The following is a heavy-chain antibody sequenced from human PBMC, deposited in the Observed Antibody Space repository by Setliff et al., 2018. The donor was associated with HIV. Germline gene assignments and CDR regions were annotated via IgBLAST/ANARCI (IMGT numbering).Heavy chain of an antibody. J-gene: IGHJ4*02. CDR1: GASISSDT. CDR3: ARSTPSVGYISEH. CDR2: IYNTEIT. Sequence: SETLSLTCIVSGASISSDTWSWIRQPPGKGLQWIGFIYNTEITNYSPSLKSRITISRDTSKNQFSLKLNSVTAADAAVYYCARSTPSVGYISEHWGQGTLVTVSS. V-gene: IGHV4-59*01. D-gene: IGHD5-12*01.